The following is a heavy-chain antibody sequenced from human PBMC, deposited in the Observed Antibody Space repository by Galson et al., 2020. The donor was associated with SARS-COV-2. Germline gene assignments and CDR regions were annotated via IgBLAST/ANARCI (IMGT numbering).Heavy chain of an antibody. CDR1: GFTFNNYA. CDR2: ITDSGINT. CDR3: AKATLRSCSGATCYPLDY. V-gene: IGHV3-23*01. D-gene: IGHD2-15*01. J-gene: IGHJ4*02. Sequence: GESLKISCAASGFTFNNYAMTWVRQAPGKGMEWVSCITDSGINTYYIDSVKGRFTLSRDNSKNTLYLQMHSLRAEDTAVYYCAKATLRSCSGATCYPLDYWGLGTLVTVSS.